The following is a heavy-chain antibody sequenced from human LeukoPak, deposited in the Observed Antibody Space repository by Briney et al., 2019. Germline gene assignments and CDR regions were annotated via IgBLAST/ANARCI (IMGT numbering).Heavy chain of an antibody. V-gene: IGHV4-34*01. CDR3: ARRRGWAFDI. D-gene: IGHD3-10*01. CDR2: ISHTGGI. Sequence: SETLSLTCAVYGGSFSGHSWSWIRQAPGKGLEWIGEISHTGGINYNPSLKSRVTISADTSKNQFSLKLSSVTAADTAVYYCARRRGWAFDIWGQGTMVTVSS. CDR1: GGSFSGHS. J-gene: IGHJ3*02.